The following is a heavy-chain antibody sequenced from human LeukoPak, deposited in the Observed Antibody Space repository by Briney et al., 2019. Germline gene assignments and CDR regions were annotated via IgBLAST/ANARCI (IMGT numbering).Heavy chain of an antibody. D-gene: IGHD3-10*01. V-gene: IGHV1-24*01. J-gene: IGHJ4*02. CDR2: FDPEDGET. Sequence: ASVKVSCKVSGYTLTELSMHWVRQAPGKGLEWMGGFDPEDGETIYAQKFQGRVTTTEDTSTDTAYMELSSLRSEDTAVYYCATDPTGSVDYWGQGTLVTVSS. CDR3: ATDPTGSVDY. CDR1: GYTLTELS.